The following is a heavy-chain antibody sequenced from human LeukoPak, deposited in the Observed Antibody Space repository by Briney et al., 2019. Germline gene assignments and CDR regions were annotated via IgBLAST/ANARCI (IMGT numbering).Heavy chain of an antibody. D-gene: IGHD3-10*01. Sequence: GGSLRLSCAASGFTFSSYSMNWVRQAPGKGLEWVSSIRSSSSYIYYADSVKGRFTISRDNAKNSLYLQMNSLRAEDTAVYYCARVPWGEYYFDYWGQGTLVTVSS. CDR3: ARVPWGEYYFDY. CDR1: GFTFSSYS. J-gene: IGHJ4*02. V-gene: IGHV3-21*01. CDR2: IRSSSSYI.